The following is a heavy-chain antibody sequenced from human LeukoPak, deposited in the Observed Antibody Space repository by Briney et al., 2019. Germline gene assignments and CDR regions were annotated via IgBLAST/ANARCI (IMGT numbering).Heavy chain of an antibody. Sequence: GASVKVSCKASGYTFTSYGISWVRQAPGQGLEWMGWISAYNDDTNYAQKLQGRVTMTTDTSTSTAYMELRSLRSDDTAVYYCARLTYDTSVYYYYYFYMDVWGKGTTVTISS. J-gene: IGHJ6*03. CDR3: ARLTYDTSVYYYYYFYMDV. V-gene: IGHV1-18*01. CDR2: ISAYNDDT. CDR1: GYTFTSYG. D-gene: IGHD3-22*01.